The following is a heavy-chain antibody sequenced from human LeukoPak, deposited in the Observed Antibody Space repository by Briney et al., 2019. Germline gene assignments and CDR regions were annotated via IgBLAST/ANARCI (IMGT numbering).Heavy chain of an antibody. J-gene: IGHJ6*03. CDR3: ARDAQWLVPEGYYYYMDV. CDR1: GFAFGRYS. D-gene: IGHD6-19*01. Sequence: GGSLRLSCAGSGFAFGRYSMNWFRQAPGKGLERVSSISSSSSHIFYADSVKGRFTISRDNAKNSLYLQMNSLRAGDTAVYYCARDAQWLVPEGYYYYMDVWGKGITVTVAS. CDR2: ISSSSSHI. V-gene: IGHV3-21*06.